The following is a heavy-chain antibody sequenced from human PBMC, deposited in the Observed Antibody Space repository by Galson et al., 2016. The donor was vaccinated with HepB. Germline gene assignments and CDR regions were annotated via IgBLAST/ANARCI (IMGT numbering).Heavy chain of an antibody. Sequence: SLRLSCAASGFTFSSYSMNWVRQAPGKGLEWVSYISHSSTAIYYADSVKGRFTISRGIAKNSLYLQMNSLRDEDTALYYCARDGPRGFDYWGQGTLVTVSS. CDR2: ISHSSTAI. V-gene: IGHV3-48*02. CDR3: ARDGPRGFDY. CDR1: GFTFSSYS. D-gene: IGHD3/OR15-3a*01. J-gene: IGHJ4*02.